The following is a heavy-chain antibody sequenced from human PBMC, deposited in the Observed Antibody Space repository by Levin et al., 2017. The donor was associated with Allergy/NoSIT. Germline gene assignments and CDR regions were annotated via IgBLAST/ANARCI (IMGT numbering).Heavy chain of an antibody. CDR3: APDLKYCTGGSCYPYGTNLLY. J-gene: IGHJ4*02. CDR1: GFTFSSYG. Sequence: LSLTCAASGFTFSSYGMSWVRQAPGKGLEWVSAISASGGNTFYADSVKGRFTISRDNSKNTVYLQMNSLRAEDTAVYYCAPDLKYCTGGSCYPYGTNLLYWGQGTLVTVSS. V-gene: IGHV3-23*01. CDR2: ISASGGNT. D-gene: IGHD2-15*01.